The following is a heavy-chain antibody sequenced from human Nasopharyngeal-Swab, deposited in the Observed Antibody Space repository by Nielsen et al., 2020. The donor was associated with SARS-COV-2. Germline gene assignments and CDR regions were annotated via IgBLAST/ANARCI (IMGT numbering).Heavy chain of an antibody. CDR1: GGSISSGSYY. D-gene: IGHD6-13*01. CDR2: IFTSGST. J-gene: IGHJ4*02. Sequence: SETLSLTCTVSGGSISSGSYYWSWIRQPAGKGLEWIGRIFTSGSTNYNPSLKSRVTISRDTSKNQFSLKLISVTAADTAVYYCARWGNSSSWYYFDYWGQGTLVTVSS. V-gene: IGHV4-61*02. CDR3: ARWGNSSSWYYFDY.